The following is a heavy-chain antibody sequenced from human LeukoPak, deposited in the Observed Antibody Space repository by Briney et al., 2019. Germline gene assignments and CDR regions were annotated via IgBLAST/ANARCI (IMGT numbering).Heavy chain of an antibody. V-gene: IGHV3-23*01. J-gene: IGHJ4*02. CDR3: AKDEYSTSPVTFDY. D-gene: IGHD6-6*01. Sequence: PGGSLRLSCAASGFTFSSYAMSWVRQAPGKGLEWVSAISSSGGSTYYADSVKGRFTISRDNSKNTLYLQMKTLRAEDTVVYFCAKDEYSTSPVTFDYWGQGTLVTVSS. CDR1: GFTFSSYA. CDR2: ISSSGGST.